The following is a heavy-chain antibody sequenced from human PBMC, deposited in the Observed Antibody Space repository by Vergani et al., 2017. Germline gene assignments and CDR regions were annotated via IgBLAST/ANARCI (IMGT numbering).Heavy chain of an antibody. V-gene: IGHV3-23*01. CDR3: AKAPHLNEDYYYYYMDV. D-gene: IGHD2-8*01. Sequence: EVQLLESGGDLVQPGGSLRLSCAASGFTFIMHAMSWVRQAPGKGLEWVSTLSASDRRTHYADSVKGRFTISRDNSKNTLYLYMNSLRADDTAVYYCAKAPHLNEDYYYYYMDVWGKGTTVTVSS. J-gene: IGHJ6*03. CDR1: GFTFIMHA. CDR2: LSASDRRT.